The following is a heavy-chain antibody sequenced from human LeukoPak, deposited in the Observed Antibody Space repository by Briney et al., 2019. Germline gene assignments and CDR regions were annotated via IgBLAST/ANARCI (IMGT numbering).Heavy chain of an antibody. CDR1: GFTVSSNY. J-gene: IGHJ4*02. Sequence: GGSLRLSYAASGFTVSSNYMSWVRQAPGKGLEWVSVIYSGGSTYYADSVKGRFTISRDNSKNTLYLQMNSLRAEDTAVYYCARVSSSWYPFDYWGQGTLVTVSS. D-gene: IGHD6-13*01. CDR2: IYSGGST. CDR3: ARVSSSWYPFDY. V-gene: IGHV3-53*01.